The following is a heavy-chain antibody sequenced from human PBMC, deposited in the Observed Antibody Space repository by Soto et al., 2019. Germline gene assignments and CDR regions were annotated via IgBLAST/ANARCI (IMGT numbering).Heavy chain of an antibody. CDR3: ARDWTGDTCPCLDV. J-gene: IGHJ6*02. V-gene: IGHV3-23*01. D-gene: IGHD3-3*01. Sequence: EVQLLESGGGLVQPGGSLRLSCAAAGFTFSNYALTWVRQSPGKGLEWVSTFSGSGGSTYYADSVRGRFTISRDNSKNTLFLQMNSLRVDDTAIYYCARDWTGDTCPCLDVWGQGTTVSVSS. CDR2: FSGSGGST. CDR1: GFTFSNYA.